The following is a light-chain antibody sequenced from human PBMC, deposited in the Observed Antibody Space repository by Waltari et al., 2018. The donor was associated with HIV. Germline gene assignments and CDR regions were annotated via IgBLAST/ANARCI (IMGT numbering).Light chain of an antibody. CDR3: CSYAGSYTYV. V-gene: IGLV2-11*01. CDR2: DVS. Sequence: QSALTQPASVSGSPGQSITISCTGSSGDVGGYNYVSWYQQYPDRAPKLVIYDVSKWPSGVPDRFSGSKSGNTASLTISGLQAEDEADYYCCSYAGSYTYVFGTGTKVTVL. J-gene: IGLJ1*01. CDR1: SGDVGGYNY.